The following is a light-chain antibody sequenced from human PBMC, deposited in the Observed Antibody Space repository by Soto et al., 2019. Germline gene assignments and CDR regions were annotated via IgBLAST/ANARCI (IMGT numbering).Light chain of an antibody. CDR3: QQRSNWPLT. J-gene: IGKJ4*01. Sequence: EVVLTHSPVTRSKSPGDRATLTCRASQSVSSDLAWYLQKPGQAPRLLIYDASNRATGIPARFSGSGSGTDFTLTISSLEPEDFAVYYCQQRSNWPLTFGGGTKVDIK. V-gene: IGKV3-11*01. CDR2: DAS. CDR1: QSVSSD.